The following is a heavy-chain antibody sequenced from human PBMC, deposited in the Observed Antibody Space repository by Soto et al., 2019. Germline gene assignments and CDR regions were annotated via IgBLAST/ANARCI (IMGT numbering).Heavy chain of an antibody. Sequence: ASVKVSCKASGGTFSSYTISWVRQAPGQGLEWMGRIIPILGIADSVKGRFTVSRDNSKNTQYLQMYGLTIEDTAIYYCVRDLGSSDLDPWGQGTLVTVSS. CDR1: GGTFSSYT. CDR2: IIPILGIA. D-gene: IGHD6-13*01. CDR3: VRDLGSSDLDP. J-gene: IGHJ5*02. V-gene: IGHV1-69*04.